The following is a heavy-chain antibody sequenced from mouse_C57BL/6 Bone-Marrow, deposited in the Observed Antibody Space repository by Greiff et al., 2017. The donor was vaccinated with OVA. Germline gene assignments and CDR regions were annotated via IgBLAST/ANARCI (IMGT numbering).Heavy chain of an antibody. D-gene: IGHD1-1*01. J-gene: IGHJ4*01. CDR2: INPYNGGT. Sequence: EVQLQQSGPVLVKPGASVKMSCKASGYTFTDYYMNWVKQSHGKSLEWIGVINPYNGGTSYNQKFKGKATLTVDKSSSTAYMELNSLTSEDSAVYYCAVRGGAMDYWGQGTSVTVSS. CDR1: GYTFTDYY. V-gene: IGHV1-19*01. CDR3: AVRGGAMDY.